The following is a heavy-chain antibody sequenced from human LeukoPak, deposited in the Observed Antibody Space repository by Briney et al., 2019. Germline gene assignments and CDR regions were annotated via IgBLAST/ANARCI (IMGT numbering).Heavy chain of an antibody. CDR3: AKDVAAAGTPEYFQH. CDR2: VSWDSGST. Sequence: GGSLRLSCAASGFTFDDYTMHWVRQAPGKGLEWVSLVSWDSGSTYYADSVKGRFTISRDNSKNSLYLQMNSLRTEDTALYYCAKDVAAAGTPEYFQHWGQGTLVTVSS. D-gene: IGHD6-13*01. J-gene: IGHJ1*01. V-gene: IGHV3-43*01. CDR1: GFTFDDYT.